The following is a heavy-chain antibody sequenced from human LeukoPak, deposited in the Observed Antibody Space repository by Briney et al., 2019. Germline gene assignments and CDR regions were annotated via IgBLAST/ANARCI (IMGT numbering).Heavy chain of an antibody. J-gene: IGHJ3*02. CDR2: INHSGST. D-gene: IGHD3-22*01. CDR1: GGSFSGYY. CDR3: AREYYYDTSPYAGAFGI. V-gene: IGHV4-34*01. Sequence: PSETLSLTRAVYGGSFSGYYWSWIRQPPGKGLEWIGEINHSGSTNYNPSLKSRFTISVDTSKNQFSLKLSSVTAADTAVYYCAREYYYDTSPYAGAFGIWGQGTMVTVPS.